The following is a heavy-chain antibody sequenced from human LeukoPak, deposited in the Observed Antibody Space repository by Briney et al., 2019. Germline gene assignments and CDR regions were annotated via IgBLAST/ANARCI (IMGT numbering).Heavy chain of an antibody. D-gene: IGHD5-12*01. Sequence: ASVKVSCKASGYTFTGYYMHWVRQAPGQGLEWMGWINPNSGGTNYAQKFQGRVTMTRDTSISTTYMELSGLRDEDTAVYYCARGYSHNSGGWLDPWGQGTLVTVSS. CDR3: ARGYSHNSGGWLDP. CDR2: INPNSGGT. J-gene: IGHJ5*02. CDR1: GYTFTGYY. V-gene: IGHV1-2*02.